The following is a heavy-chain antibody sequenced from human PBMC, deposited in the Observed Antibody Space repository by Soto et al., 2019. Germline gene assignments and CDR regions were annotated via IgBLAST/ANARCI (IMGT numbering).Heavy chain of an antibody. J-gene: IGHJ4*02. CDR1: GGSISSGDYY. V-gene: IGHV4-30-4*01. D-gene: IGHD3-16*02. CDR3: ARAATTFGGVIVNFDY. Sequence: QVQLQESGPGLVKPSQTLSLTCTVSGGSISSGDYYWSWIRQPPGKGLEWIGYIYYSGSTYYNPSLQRRVTISVDPSQNQYSRKLSSVTAADTAVYYCARAATTFGGVIVNFDYWGQGTLVTVSS. CDR2: IYYSGST.